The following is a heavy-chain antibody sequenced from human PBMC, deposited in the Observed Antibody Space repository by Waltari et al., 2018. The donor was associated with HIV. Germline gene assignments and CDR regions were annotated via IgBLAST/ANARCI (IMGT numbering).Heavy chain of an antibody. J-gene: IGHJ4*02. V-gene: IGHV4-34*02. CDR1: GGSASNYY. CDR2: INHSGRT. Sequence: QVPLPQWGTGLLRPSPTLSLPGADQGGSASNYYWSWIRQPPGKGLEWIAEINHSGRTNYNPSLKSRLTISVDTSKTHFSVKLTSVTAADTAVYFCARGQYGPGSREDYCGQGTLVTVAS. CDR3: ARGQYGPGSREDY. D-gene: IGHD3-10*01.